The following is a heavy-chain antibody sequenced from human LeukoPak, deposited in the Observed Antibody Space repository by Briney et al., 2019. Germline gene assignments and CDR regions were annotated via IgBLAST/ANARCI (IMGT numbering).Heavy chain of an antibody. CDR2: IRYDGSNK. Sequence: GGSLRLSCAASGFTFNSYGMHWVRQAPGKGLEWAAFIRYDGSNKYYADSVKGRFTISRDNSKNTLYLQMNSLRAEDTAVYYCAKPDIVVVPAAIVSWGQGTLVTVSS. J-gene: IGHJ5*02. D-gene: IGHD2-2*01. CDR3: AKPDIVVVPAAIVS. CDR1: GFTFNSYG. V-gene: IGHV3-30*02.